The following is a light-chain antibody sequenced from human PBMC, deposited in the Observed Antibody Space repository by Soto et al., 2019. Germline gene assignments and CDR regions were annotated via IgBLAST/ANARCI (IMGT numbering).Light chain of an antibody. J-gene: IGLJ3*02. CDR2: EVS. CDR3: CSYAGSNKWV. Sequence: QSALTQPPSASGSPGQSVTISCSGTSSDVGGYKYVSWYQQHPGQAPKLLSFEVSKRPSGVPNRFSGSKSGNTASLTVSGLQAKDEADYYCCSYAGSNKWVFGGGTKLTVL. CDR1: SSDVGGYKY. V-gene: IGLV2-8*01.